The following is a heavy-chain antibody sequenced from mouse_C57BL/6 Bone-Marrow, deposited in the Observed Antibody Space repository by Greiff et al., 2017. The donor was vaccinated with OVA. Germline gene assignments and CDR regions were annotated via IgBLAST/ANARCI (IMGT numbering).Heavy chain of an antibody. CDR1: GYTFTEYT. CDR2: FYPGSGSI. V-gene: IGHV1-62-2*01. J-gene: IGHJ1*03. CDR3: AWANWDGWYFDV. Sequence: VQLQQSGAELVKPGASVKLSCKASGYTFTEYTIHWVKQRSGQGLEWIGWFYPGSGSIKYNEKFKDKATLTADKSSSTAYMQLSSLTSEDSAVYYCAWANWDGWYFDVWGTGTTVTVSS. D-gene: IGHD4-1*02.